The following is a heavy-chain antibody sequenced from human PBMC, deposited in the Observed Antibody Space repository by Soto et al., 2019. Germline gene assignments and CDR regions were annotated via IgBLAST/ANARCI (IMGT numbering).Heavy chain of an antibody. CDR3: ARATVTNAFDI. D-gene: IGHD4-17*01. Sequence: QVQLVESGGGVVQPGRSLRLSCAASGFTFSSYGMHWVRQAPGKGLEWVAVIWYDGSKKYYADSVKGRFTISRDNSGNTLYLQMNSLRAEDTAVYYCARATVTNAFDIWGQGTMVTVSS. CDR2: IWYDGSKK. CDR1: GFTFSSYG. V-gene: IGHV3-33*01. J-gene: IGHJ3*02.